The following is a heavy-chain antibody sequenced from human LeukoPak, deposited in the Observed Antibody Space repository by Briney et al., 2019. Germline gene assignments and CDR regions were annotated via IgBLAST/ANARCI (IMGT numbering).Heavy chain of an antibody. Sequence: PGGSLRLSCAASGFTFSDYYMSWIRQPPGKGLEWIGYIYYSGSTNYNPSLKSRVTISVGTSKNQFSLKLSSVTAADTAVYYCARDVKGTGYCSGGSCYSRGDAFDIWGQGTMVTVSS. V-gene: IGHV4-59*01. CDR1: GFTFSDYY. CDR3: ARDVKGTGYCSGGSCYSRGDAFDI. D-gene: IGHD2-15*01. CDR2: IYYSGST. J-gene: IGHJ3*02.